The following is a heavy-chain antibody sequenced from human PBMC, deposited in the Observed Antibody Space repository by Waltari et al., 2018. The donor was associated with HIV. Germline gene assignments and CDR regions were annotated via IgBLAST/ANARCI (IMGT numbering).Heavy chain of an antibody. CDR1: GFTFSRDW. CDR2: INSDGSST. D-gene: IGHD4-17*01. CDR3: ARDCDYGFDY. Sequence: EVQLVESGGGLVQPGGSLRLSCAASGFTFSRDWMPWVRQAPGKGLGWVSRINSDGSSTSYADSVKGRFTISRDNAKNTLYLQMNSLRAEDTAVYYCARDCDYGFDYWGQGTLVTVSS. V-gene: IGHV3-74*01. J-gene: IGHJ4*02.